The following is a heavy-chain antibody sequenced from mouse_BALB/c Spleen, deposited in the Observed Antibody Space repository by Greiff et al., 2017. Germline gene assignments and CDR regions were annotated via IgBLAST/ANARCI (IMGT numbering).Heavy chain of an antibody. CDR3: ARQGGNYPFAY. J-gene: IGHJ3*01. Sequence: EVNVVESGGDLVKPGGSLKLSCAASGFTFSSYGMSWVRQTPDKRLEWVATISSGGSYTYYPDSVKGRFTISRDNAKNTLYLQMSSLKSEDTAMYYCARQGGNYPFAYWGQGTLVTVSA. D-gene: IGHD2-1*01. CDR1: GFTFSSYG. V-gene: IGHV5-6*01. CDR2: ISSGGSYT.